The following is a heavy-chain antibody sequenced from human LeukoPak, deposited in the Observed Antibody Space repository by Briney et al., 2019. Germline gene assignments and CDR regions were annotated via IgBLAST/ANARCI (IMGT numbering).Heavy chain of an antibody. J-gene: IGHJ4*02. V-gene: IGHV3-23*01. CDR2: ISGSGGST. CDR1: GFTFSSYA. CDR3: AKGPSGPDYFDY. D-gene: IGHD2-8*02. Sequence: PGGSLRLSCAASGFTFSSYAMSWVRQAPRKGLEWVSAISGSGGSTYYADSVKGRFTISRDNSKNTLYLQMNSLRAEDTAVYYCAKGPSGPDYFDYWGQGTLVTVSS.